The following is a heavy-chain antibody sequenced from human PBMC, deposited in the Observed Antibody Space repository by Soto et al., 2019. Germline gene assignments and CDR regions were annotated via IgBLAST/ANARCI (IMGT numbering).Heavy chain of an antibody. D-gene: IGHD2-15*01. V-gene: IGHV3-21*06. Sequence: EVQLVESGGGLVKPGGSLRLSCAASGFTFSSYSMNWVRQAPGKGLEWVSSISSSSSYIYYADLVKGRFTISSDNAKNSLSLQMNSLGAEDTAVYYCARDCRYCSGGSLKDAFDIWGQGKMVTVSS. CDR3: ARDCRYCSGGSLKDAFDI. CDR2: ISSSSSYI. CDR1: GFTFSSYS. J-gene: IGHJ3*02.